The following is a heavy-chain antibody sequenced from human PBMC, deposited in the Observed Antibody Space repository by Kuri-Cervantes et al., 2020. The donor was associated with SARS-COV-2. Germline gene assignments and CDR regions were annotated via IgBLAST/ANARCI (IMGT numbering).Heavy chain of an antibody. CDR3: ARTTGGYTLPDY. Sequence: GGSLRLSCVASGFTFSNYNMYWVRQAPGKGLEWVPSGGIINSDIYYADSMKGRFTISRDNAKKSLYLQMNSLRAEDTAVYYCARTTGGYTLPDYWGQGTLVTVSS. J-gene: IGHJ4*02. V-gene: IGHV3-21*01. CDR2: GGIINSDI. D-gene: IGHD6-13*01. CDR1: GFTFSNYN.